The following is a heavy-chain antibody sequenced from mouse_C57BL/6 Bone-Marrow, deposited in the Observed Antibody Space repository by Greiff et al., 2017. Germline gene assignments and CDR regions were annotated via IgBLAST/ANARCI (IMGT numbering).Heavy chain of an antibody. V-gene: IGHV14-4*01. CDR1: GFNIKDDY. J-gene: IGHJ3*01. CDR3: TPPFRFAF. Sequence: EVQLQQSGAELVRPGASVKLSCTASGFNIKDDYMHWVKQRPEQGLEWIGWIDPENGDTESASKFQGKATITADTSSNTAYLQLSSLTSEDTTVYYCTPPFRFAFWGPGTLVTVSA. CDR2: IDPENGDT.